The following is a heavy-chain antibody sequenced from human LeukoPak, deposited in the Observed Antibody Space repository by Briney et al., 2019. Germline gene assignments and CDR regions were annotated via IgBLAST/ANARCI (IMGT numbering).Heavy chain of an antibody. CDR1: GFAFSSYE. D-gene: IGHD2-2*01. J-gene: IGHJ4*02. Sequence: GGSLRLSCAASGFAFSSYEMNWVRQAPGKGLEWISHIPTTGSTIYYADSAKGRFTISRDNAKNSVYLQMNSLRAEDTAVYYCARRYCSSSICLLDYWGQGTLVTVSS. CDR3: ARRYCSSSICLLDY. CDR2: IPTTGSTI. V-gene: IGHV3-48*03.